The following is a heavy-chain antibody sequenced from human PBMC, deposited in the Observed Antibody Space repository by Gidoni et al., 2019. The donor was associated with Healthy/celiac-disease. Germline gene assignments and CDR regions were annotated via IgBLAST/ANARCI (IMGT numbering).Heavy chain of an antibody. V-gene: IGHV3-30*18. D-gene: IGHD3-16*02. CDR3: SKSFEINYDYVWGSYRIPPPTDY. J-gene: IGHJ4*02. Sequence: QVQLVESGGGVVQPGKSLRLSCAASGFTFRSHGMHWVRQAPGKGLEWVALISYDGRNAYYADSVKGRFTISRDNSKSTLYLEMNSLRPEDTAVYYCSKSFEINYDYVWGSYRIPPPTDYWGQGTLVTVSS. CDR2: ISYDGRNA. CDR1: GFTFRSHG.